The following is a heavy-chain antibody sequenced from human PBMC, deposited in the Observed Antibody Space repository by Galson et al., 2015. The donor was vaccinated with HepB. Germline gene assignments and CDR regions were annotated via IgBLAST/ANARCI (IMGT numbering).Heavy chain of an antibody. CDR2: IDPSDSYT. CDR1: GYSFISYW. V-gene: IGHV5-10-1*01. D-gene: IGHD3-3*01. Sequence: QSGAEVKKPGESLRISCKTSGYSFISYWISWVRQMPGKGLEWMGTIDPSDSYTNYSPSFQGHVTISGDKSISTAYLQWSSLKASDTAMYYCARALRFRTSVKAFDIWGQGTMVTVSS. CDR3: ARALRFRTSVKAFDI. J-gene: IGHJ3*02.